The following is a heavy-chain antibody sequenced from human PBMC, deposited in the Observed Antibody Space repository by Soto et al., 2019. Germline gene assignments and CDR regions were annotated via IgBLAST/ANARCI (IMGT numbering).Heavy chain of an antibody. D-gene: IGHD2-21*01. CDR3: ARTPSYCVGPDCFLTGFDF. V-gene: IGHV2-70*11. Sequence: SGPTLVNPTQTLTLTCTFSGFSLTTGGMCVSWIRQPPGQALEWLARIDWDDEKYYSTSLRIRLSISKDTSKNEVVLTLTNMDPVDTATYYCARTPSYCVGPDCFLTGFDFWGQGARVTVS. CDR1: GFSLTTGGMC. CDR2: IDWDDEK. J-gene: IGHJ4*02.